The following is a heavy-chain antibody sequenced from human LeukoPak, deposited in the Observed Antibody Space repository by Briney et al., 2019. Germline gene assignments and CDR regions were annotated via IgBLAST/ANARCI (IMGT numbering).Heavy chain of an antibody. Sequence: PGGSLRLSCAASGFTFSSYAMSWVRQAPGKGLEWVSVISVSDDTTYYADSVKGRFTLSRDNSKNMLYLQMNSLRAEDTAIYYCAKLLTAQTRGEFDYWGQGTLVTVSS. V-gene: IGHV3-23*01. CDR1: GFTFSSYA. CDR3: AKLLTAQTRGEFDY. D-gene: IGHD3-10*01. CDR2: ISVSDDTT. J-gene: IGHJ4*02.